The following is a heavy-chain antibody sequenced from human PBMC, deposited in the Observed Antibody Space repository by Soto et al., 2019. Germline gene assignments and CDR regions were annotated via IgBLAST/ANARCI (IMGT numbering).Heavy chain of an antibody. J-gene: IGHJ3*02. Sequence: ASVKVSCKVSGDTLSELSMNWVRRAPGKWLEWMGGFDPEDGETIYAQKFQGRVTMTEDTSTDTAYMELSRLRSEDTAVYYCATWKTAYAFDIWGQGTMVTVSS. CDR1: GDTLSELS. CDR2: FDPEDGET. CDR3: ATWKTAYAFDI. D-gene: IGHD1-1*01. V-gene: IGHV1-24*01.